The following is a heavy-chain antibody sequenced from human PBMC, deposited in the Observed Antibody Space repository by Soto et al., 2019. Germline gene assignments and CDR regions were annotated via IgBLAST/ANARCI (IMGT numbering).Heavy chain of an antibody. V-gene: IGHV1-2*04. Sequence: ASVKVSCKASGYTFTGYYMHWVRQAPGQGLEWMGWINPNSGGTNYAQKIQGWVNMNKDTSISTAYMELSRLRSDDTAVYYCARGGYSGYDFDYWGQGTLVTVSS. CDR3: ARGGYSGYDFDY. D-gene: IGHD5-12*01. CDR2: INPNSGGT. J-gene: IGHJ4*02. CDR1: GYTFTGYY.